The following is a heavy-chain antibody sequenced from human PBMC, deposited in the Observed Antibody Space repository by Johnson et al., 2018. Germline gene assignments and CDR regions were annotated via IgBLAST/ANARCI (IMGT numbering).Heavy chain of an antibody. CDR1: DTFNSYA. CDR2: IIPLTHKT. V-gene: IGHV1-69*06. J-gene: IGHJ6*02. CDR3: ARVLYGVVKGLDV. Sequence: VQLVESGAEVKKPGSSXKVSCETGDTFNSYAISWVRQAPGQGLEWMGGIIPLTHKTNYAQTFQGRVRITTVKASTTGYMELISLGSEDTAVYYCARVLYGVVKGLDVWGQGTTVTVSS. D-gene: IGHD3-3*01.